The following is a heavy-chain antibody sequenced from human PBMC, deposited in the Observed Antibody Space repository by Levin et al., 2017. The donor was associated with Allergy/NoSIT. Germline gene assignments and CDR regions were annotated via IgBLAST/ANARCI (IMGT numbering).Heavy chain of an antibody. V-gene: IGHV1-2*02. CDR1: GYTFTGYY. CDR2: INPKTGGT. CDR3: ARGVEVIPLIRGVRNWDWFDS. Sequence: ASVKVSCEASGYTFTGYYVHWLRQAPGQGPEWMGWINPKTGGTKYPQKFQGRVTMTRDTSISTAYMELSSLRSDDTAVYYCARGVEVIPLIRGVRNWDWFDSWGQGTLVTVSS. J-gene: IGHJ5*01. D-gene: IGHD3-10*01.